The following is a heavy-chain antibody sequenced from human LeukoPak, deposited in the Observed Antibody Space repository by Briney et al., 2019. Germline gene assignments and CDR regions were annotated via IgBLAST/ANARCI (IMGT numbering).Heavy chain of an antibody. CDR2: IYYSGST. CDR3: ARDFYYYDSSGLG. V-gene: IGHV4-39*07. CDR1: GGSISSTSYY. J-gene: IGHJ4*02. Sequence: SETLSLTCTVSGGSISSTSYYWGWIRQPPGKGLEWIGSIYYSGSTYYNPSLKSRVTISVDTSKNQFSLKLSSVTAADTAVYYCARDFYYYDSSGLGWGQGTLVTVSS. D-gene: IGHD3-22*01.